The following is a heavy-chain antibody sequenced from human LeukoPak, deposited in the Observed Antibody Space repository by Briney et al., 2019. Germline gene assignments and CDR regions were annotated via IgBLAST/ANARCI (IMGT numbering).Heavy chain of an antibody. Sequence: PSETLSLTCTVSGGSISSYYWSWIRQPPGKALEWIGYIYYSGSTNYNPSLKSRVTISVDTSKNQFSLKLSSVTAADTAVYYCARHQAFGITGREYYYYYYGMDVWGQGTTVTVSS. D-gene: IGHD1-20*01. CDR3: ARHQAFGITGREYYYYYYGMDV. V-gene: IGHV4-59*08. J-gene: IGHJ6*02. CDR2: IYYSGST. CDR1: GGSISSYY.